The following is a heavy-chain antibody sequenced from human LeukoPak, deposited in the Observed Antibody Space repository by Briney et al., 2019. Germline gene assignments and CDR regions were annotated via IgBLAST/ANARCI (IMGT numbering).Heavy chain of an antibody. V-gene: IGHV4-59*01. Sequence: SETLSLTCTVSGGSISSYYWSWIRQPPGKGLEWIGYIYYSGSTNYNPSLKSRVTISVDTSKNQFSLKLSSVTAADTAVYYCARVNTVTRGGMMNYYYYYGMDVWGQGTTVTVSS. CDR1: GGSISSYY. D-gene: IGHD4-11*01. J-gene: IGHJ6*02. CDR2: IYYSGST. CDR3: ARVNTVTRGGMMNYYYYYGMDV.